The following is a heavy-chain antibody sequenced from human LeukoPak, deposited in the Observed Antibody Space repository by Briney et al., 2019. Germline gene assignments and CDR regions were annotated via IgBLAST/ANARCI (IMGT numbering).Heavy chain of an antibody. CDR1: GGSISSGGYY. CDR3: ARDTTLDN. Sequence: SQTLSLTCIVSGGSISSGGYYWSWIRQHPGKGLEWIGNIYYSGSTYYNPSLKSRVTMSVDTSKNQFSLKVSSVTAADTAVYYCARDTTLDNWGQGTLVTVSS. D-gene: IGHD1-1*01. CDR2: IYYSGST. J-gene: IGHJ4*02. V-gene: IGHV4-31*03.